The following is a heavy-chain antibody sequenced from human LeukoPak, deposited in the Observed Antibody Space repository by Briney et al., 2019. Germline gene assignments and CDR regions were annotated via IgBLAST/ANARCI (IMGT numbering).Heavy chain of an antibody. CDR2: ISSSSNYI. J-gene: IGHJ6*03. Sequence: GGSLRLSCAASGFTFSSHSMNWVRQAPGKGLEWVSSISSSSNYIYYADSVKGRFTISRDNAKNTLYLQMNSLRAEDTAVYYCARGRVPYYYMDVWGKGTTVTISS. CDR1: GFTFSSHS. CDR3: ARGRVPYYYMDV. V-gene: IGHV3-21*01.